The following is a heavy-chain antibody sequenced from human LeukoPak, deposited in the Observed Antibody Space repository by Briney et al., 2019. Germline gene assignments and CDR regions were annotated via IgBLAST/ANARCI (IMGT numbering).Heavy chain of an antibody. CDR1: GYTFTSYY. Sequence: ASVKVSCKASGYTFTSYYMHWVRQAPGQGLEWMGWISACNGNTNYAQKLQGRVTMTTDTSTSTAYMELRSLTSDDTAAYYCARVGAYCTSTSCLDYWGQGTLVTVSS. D-gene: IGHD2-2*01. CDR3: ARVGAYCTSTSCLDY. J-gene: IGHJ4*02. CDR2: ISACNGNT. V-gene: IGHV1-18*04.